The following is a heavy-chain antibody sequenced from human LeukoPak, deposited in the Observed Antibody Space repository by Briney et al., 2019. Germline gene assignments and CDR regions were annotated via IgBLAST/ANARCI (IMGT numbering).Heavy chain of an antibody. CDR1: GGSIRRENYF. D-gene: IGHD6-6*01. CDR2: VYYTGTT. V-gene: IGHV4-39*01. J-gene: IGHJ4*02. CDR3: ARGFWGSSFNPPIDY. Sequence: SETLSLTCTFSGGSIRRENYFWGWIRQSPGKGLEWIGNVYYTGTTYYNPSLKSRVIISVDTSMNQFSLKLSSVTAADTAVYYCARGFWGSSFNPPIDYWGQGTLVTVSS.